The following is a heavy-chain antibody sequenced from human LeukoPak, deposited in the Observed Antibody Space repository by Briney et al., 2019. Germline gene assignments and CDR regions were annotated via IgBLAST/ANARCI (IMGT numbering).Heavy chain of an antibody. J-gene: IGHJ5*02. V-gene: IGHV4-31*03. CDR3: ATPGHVLPGIAVAPPYA. D-gene: IGHD6-19*01. CDR2: IFYTGST. Sequence: PSQTLSLTCIVSGGSISSGSDYWSWIRQHPGKGLEWIGYIFYTGSTYYSPSLKSRVTISVDTSKNQFSLKLSSVTAADTAVYYCATPGHVLPGIAVAPPYAWGQGTLVTVSS. CDR1: GGSISSGSDY.